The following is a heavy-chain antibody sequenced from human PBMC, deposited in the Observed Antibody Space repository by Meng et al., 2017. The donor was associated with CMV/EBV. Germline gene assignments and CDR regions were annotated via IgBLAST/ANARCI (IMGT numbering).Heavy chain of an antibody. CDR3: ARGAHCSSTSCYNI. CDR1: GGSFSGYY. D-gene: IGHD2-2*01. Sequence: SETLSLTCAFYGGSFSGYYWSWIRQPPGKGLEWIGEINHSGSTNYNPSLKSRVTISVDTSKNQFSLKLSSVTAADTAVYYCARGAHCSSTSCYNIWGQGTLVTVSS. J-gene: IGHJ4*02. V-gene: IGHV4-34*01. CDR2: INHSGST.